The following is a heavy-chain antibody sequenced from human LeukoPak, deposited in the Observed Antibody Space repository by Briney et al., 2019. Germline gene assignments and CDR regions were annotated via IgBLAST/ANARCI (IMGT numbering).Heavy chain of an antibody. V-gene: IGHV3-53*01. CDR2: IDSDGNT. CDR1: RFTVNNNY. J-gene: IGHJ5*02. D-gene: IGHD4/OR15-4a*01. CDR3: AKAMVINMDR. Sequence: PGGSLRLSCAASRFTVNNNYMTWVRQAPGKGLDWVSVIDSDGNTYYADSVKGRFTISRDNSKNTLYLQMNSLRPEDTAVYYCAKAMVINMDRWGQGTQVTVSS.